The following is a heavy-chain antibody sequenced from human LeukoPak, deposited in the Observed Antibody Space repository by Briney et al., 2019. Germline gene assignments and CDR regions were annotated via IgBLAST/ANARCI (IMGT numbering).Heavy chain of an antibody. V-gene: IGHV3-23*01. J-gene: IGHJ4*01. CDR3: AKDQGGYSAYGHLDY. D-gene: IGHD5-12*01. CDR2: IGATGVST. CDR1: GFTFSSYA. Sequence: GGSLRLSCAASGFTFSSYAMSWVRQAPGKGLEWVSGIGATGVSTFYGDSVKGRFTMSRDNSKNTLYLRMDSLRAENTAVYYCAKDQGGYSAYGHLDYWGQGTLVTVSS.